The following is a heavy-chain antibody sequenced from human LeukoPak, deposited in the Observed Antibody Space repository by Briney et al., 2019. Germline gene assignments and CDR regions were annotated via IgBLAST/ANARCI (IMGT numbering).Heavy chain of an antibody. CDR3: ATLYSDYGAY. CDR2: ISGDGGT. J-gene: IGHJ4*02. Sequence: PGGSLTLSCAASGLDVKNNAMKWVRQAPGKGLEWVAAISGDGGTYYADSVKGRFTISRDTSKNTLYMQMNSPRAEDTALHSCATLYSDYGAYWGQGTLVTVSA. D-gene: IGHD2-2*02. V-gene: IGHV3-23*01. CDR1: GLDVKNNA.